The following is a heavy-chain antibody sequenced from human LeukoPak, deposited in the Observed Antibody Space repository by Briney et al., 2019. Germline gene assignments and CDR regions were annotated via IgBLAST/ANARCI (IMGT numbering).Heavy chain of an antibody. Sequence: SETLSLTCNVFGYSISTAYSWGWIRQPPGKGLEWIGSIFHSGNTYYNPSLKSRVTISVDTSKNQFSLRMSSVTAADTAVYYCARETIDITIIEVVRMGDAFDIWGQGTMVAVSS. CDR2: IFHSGNT. J-gene: IGHJ3*02. D-gene: IGHD3-22*01. CDR3: ARETIDITIIEVVRMGDAFDI. V-gene: IGHV4-38-2*02. CDR1: GYSISTAYS.